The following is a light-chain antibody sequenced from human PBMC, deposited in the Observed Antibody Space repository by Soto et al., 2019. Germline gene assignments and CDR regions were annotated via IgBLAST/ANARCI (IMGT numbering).Light chain of an antibody. J-gene: IGKJ1*01. CDR2: GAS. V-gene: IGKV1-5*01. CDR1: QGIGNA. CDR3: QQYNSYSSWT. Sequence: DIQMTQSPSTLSASVGDRVTITCRASQGIGNALGWYQQKPGKPPKVLIYGASNLQSGVPSRFSGSGSGTEFTLTISSLQTDDFATYYCQQYNSYSSWTFGQGTKVDIK.